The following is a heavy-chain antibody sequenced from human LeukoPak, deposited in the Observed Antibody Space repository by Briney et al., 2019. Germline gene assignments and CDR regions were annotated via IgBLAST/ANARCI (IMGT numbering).Heavy chain of an antibody. V-gene: IGHV1-2*02. CDR1: GYTFTGYY. CDR3: ARDPPLLGANNYFDY. Sequence: ASVKVSCKASGYTFTGYYMHWVRQAPGQGLEWMGWINPNSGGTNYAQKFQGRVTMTRDTSISTAYMELSRLRSDDTAVYYCARDPPLLGANNYFDYWGQGTLVTVSS. J-gene: IGHJ4*02. D-gene: IGHD1-26*01. CDR2: INPNSGGT.